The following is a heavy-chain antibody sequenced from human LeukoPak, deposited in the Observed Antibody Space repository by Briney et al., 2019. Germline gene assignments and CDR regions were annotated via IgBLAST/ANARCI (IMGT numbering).Heavy chain of an antibody. CDR2: VNQDGSGK. D-gene: IGHD5-24*01. CDR1: GFTFSSAW. V-gene: IGHV3-7*01. J-gene: IGHJ4*02. CDR3: TSANYGPAY. Sequence: PGGSLRPSCAASGFTFSSAWMSWVRQAPGKGLEWVANVNQDGSGKYYVDSVKGRFTISKDNAKNSLYLQMNSLRAEDTAVYYCTSANYGPAYWGQGTLVTVSS.